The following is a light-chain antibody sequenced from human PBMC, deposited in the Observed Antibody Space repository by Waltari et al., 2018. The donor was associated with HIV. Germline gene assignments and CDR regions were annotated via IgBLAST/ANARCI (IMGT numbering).Light chain of an antibody. CDR2: RSY. CDR3: SAWDDSLSGPV. Sequence: QSVLTQPPSASGTPGQRVTISCSGSSFNVGSKYVYWYQQLPGTTPKLLIYRSYPRPSGVPDRVSGSKSGTSASLAISGLRSEDEADYYCSAWDDSLSGPVFGGGTKLTVL. J-gene: IGLJ3*02. V-gene: IGLV1-47*01. CDR1: SFNVGSKY.